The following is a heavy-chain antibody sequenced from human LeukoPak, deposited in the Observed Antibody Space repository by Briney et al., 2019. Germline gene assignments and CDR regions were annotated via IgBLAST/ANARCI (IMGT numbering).Heavy chain of an antibody. D-gene: IGHD6-13*01. V-gene: IGHV1-18*01. CDR3: AREGGKAAGSREFDY. Sequence: ASVKVSCKASGYTFTRYGISWVRQAPGQGLEWMGWISGYNGKTNYAQKLQGRVTMTTDTSTSTAYMELRSLRSDDTAVYYCAREGGKAAGSREFDYWGQGTLVTVSS. CDR1: GYTFTRYG. CDR2: ISGYNGKT. J-gene: IGHJ4*02.